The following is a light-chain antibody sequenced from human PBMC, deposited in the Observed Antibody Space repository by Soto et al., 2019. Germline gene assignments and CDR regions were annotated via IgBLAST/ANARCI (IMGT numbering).Light chain of an antibody. V-gene: IGLV2-23*01. CDR3: CSYAGSSTFYVV. Sequence: HSALTQPASVSGSPGQSITISCTGTSSDVGSYNLVSWYQQHPGKAPKLMIYEGSKRPSGVSNRFSGSKSGNTASLTISGLQAEDEADYYCCSYAGSSTFYVVFGGGTQLTVL. CDR2: EGS. CDR1: SSDVGSYNL. J-gene: IGLJ2*01.